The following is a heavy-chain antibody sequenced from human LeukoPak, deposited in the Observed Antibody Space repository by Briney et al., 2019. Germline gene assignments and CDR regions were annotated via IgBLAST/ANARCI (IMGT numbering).Heavy chain of an antibody. CDR1: GFTFSSYG. D-gene: IGHD3-9*01. CDR3: AKYLGYGYYDILTGPFGPVFDY. V-gene: IGHV3-30*18. J-gene: IGHJ4*02. Sequence: GGSLRLSCAASGFTFSSYGMHWVRQAPGKGLEWVAVISYDGSNKYYADSVKGRFTISRDNSKNTLYLQMNSLRAEDTAVYYCAKYLGYGYYDILTGPFGPVFDYWGQGTLVTVSS. CDR2: ISYDGSNK.